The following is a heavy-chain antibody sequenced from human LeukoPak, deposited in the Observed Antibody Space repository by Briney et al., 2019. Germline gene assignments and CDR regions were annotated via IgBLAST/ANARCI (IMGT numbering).Heavy chain of an antibody. CDR2: LYSGGTT. CDR3: ARDGRYYDNSGYYFGYFDY. D-gene: IGHD3-22*01. V-gene: IGHV3-53*01. Sequence: GGSLRLSCAASGFTVSSNHMASVRQAPGKGLEWVSVLYSGGTTYYADSLKGRFTISRDNSKNTLYLQMNTLRAEDTAVYYCARDGRYYDNSGYYFGYFDYWGQGTLVTVSS. J-gene: IGHJ4*02. CDR1: GFTVSSNH.